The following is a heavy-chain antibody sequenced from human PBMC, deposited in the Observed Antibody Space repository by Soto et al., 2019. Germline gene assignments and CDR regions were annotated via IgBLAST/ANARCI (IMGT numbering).Heavy chain of an antibody. J-gene: IGHJ6*02. CDR1: GYTFTSYG. D-gene: IGHD1-1*01. CDR3: ARGAPYNWNDGGGYYYYGMDV. Sequence: ASVKVSCKASGYTFTSYGISWVRQAPGQGLEWMGWISAYNGNTNYAQELQGRVTMTTDTSTSTAYMGLRSLRSDDTAVYYCARGAPYNWNDGGGYYYYGMDVWGQGTTVTVSS. CDR2: ISAYNGNT. V-gene: IGHV1-18*04.